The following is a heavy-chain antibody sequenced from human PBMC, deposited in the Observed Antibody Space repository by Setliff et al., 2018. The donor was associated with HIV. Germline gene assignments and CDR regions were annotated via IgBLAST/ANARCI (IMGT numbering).Heavy chain of an antibody. CDR2: IIPMRNIA. CDR3: ATGWSEDPTLLQVEYFQH. V-gene: IGHV1-69*10. Sequence: GASVKVSCKSSGGTFTSHVFSWVRQAPGQGLQWMGGIIPMRNIAKYAQQFQDRVTMTADKSTTTAYMELRSLTSGDTAVYYCATGWSEDPTLLQVEYFQHWGQGTLVTVSS. CDR1: GGTFTSHV. J-gene: IGHJ1*01. D-gene: IGHD1-1*01.